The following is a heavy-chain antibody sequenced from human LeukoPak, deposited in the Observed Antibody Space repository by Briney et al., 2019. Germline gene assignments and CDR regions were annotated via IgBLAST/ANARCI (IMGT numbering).Heavy chain of an antibody. CDR3: ARDWGGSSWYFAY. D-gene: IGHD6-13*01. Sequence: GGSLRLSCVASGFTFNNYAMHWVRQAPGKGLEWVAIIWYDGSKQYYVGSVKGRFTVSRDSSKNTLYLQMNSLRAEDTAVYYCARDWGGSSWYFAYWGQGTLVTVSS. V-gene: IGHV3-33*01. CDR1: GFTFNNYA. CDR2: IWYDGSKQ. J-gene: IGHJ4*02.